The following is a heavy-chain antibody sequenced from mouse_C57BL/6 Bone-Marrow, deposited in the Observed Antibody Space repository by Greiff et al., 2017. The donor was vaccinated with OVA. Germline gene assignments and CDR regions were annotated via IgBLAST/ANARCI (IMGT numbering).Heavy chain of an antibody. CDR1: GYTFTNYW. Sequence: VQLQESGAELVRPGTSVKMSCKASGYTFTNYWIGWAKQRPGHGLEWIGAIYPGGGYTNYNEKFKGKATLTADKSSSTAYMQFSSLTSEDSAIYYCGGYYAFFFAYWGQGTLVTVSA. V-gene: IGHV1-63*01. CDR2: IYPGGGYT. CDR3: GGYYAFFFAY. D-gene: IGHD2-1*01. J-gene: IGHJ3*01.